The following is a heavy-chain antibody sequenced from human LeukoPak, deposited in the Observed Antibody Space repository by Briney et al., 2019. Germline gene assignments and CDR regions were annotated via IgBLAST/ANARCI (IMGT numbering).Heavy chain of an antibody. CDR2: INPNSGGT. CDR3: ARMFYGSGTDKV. D-gene: IGHD3-10*01. Sequence: ASVKVSCKASGYTFTGYYMHWVRQAPGQGLEWMGWINPNSGGTSHAQKFQGRVTMTRDTSISTAYMELSRLRSDDTAVYYCARMFYGSGTDKVWGQGTLVTVSS. CDR1: GYTFTGYY. V-gene: IGHV1-2*02. J-gene: IGHJ4*02.